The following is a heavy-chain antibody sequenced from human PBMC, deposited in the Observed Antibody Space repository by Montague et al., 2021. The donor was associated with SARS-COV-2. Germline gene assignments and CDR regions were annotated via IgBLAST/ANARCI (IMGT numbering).Heavy chain of an antibody. J-gene: IGHJ6*02. CDR2: ISSSSSYT. Sequence: SLRLSCAASGFTFSDYHMSWIRQAPGKGLEWVSYISSSSSYTNYADSVKGRFTISRDNAKNSLYLQMNSLGAEDTAVYYCARSVDTAMVPLYYYYYGMDVWGQGTTVTVSS. CDR1: GFTFSDYH. D-gene: IGHD5-18*01. CDR3: ARSVDTAMVPLYYYYYGMDV. V-gene: IGHV3-11*06.